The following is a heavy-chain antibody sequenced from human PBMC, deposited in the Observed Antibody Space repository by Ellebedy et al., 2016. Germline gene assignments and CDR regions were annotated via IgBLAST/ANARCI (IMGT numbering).Heavy chain of an antibody. CDR3: AKWNGGWYAFEV. V-gene: IGHV4-59*02. D-gene: IGHD6-19*01. J-gene: IGHJ3*01. Sequence: SETLSLTCNVSGGSVSSDYWNWIRRHPGKGLEWIGYVFHTGTTNYNPSLKSRVTMSVDTSKSPFSLRLTSVTAADTAVYYCAKWNGGWYAFEVWGQGTMVTVSS. CDR2: VFHTGTT. CDR1: GGSVSSDY.